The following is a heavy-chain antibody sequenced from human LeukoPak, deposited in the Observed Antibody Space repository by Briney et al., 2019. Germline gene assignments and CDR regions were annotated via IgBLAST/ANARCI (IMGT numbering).Heavy chain of an antibody. CDR3: ARQVHRSSSITMVRGLDY. V-gene: IGHV4-61*02. CDR1: GGSISSRSYH. CDR2: IYPSGST. J-gene: IGHJ4*02. D-gene: IGHD3-10*01. Sequence: PSETLSLTCTVSGGSISSRSYHWSWIRQPAGKGLEWIGRIYPSGSTNYNPSLKSRVTISVDTSKNQFSLKLSSVTAADTAVYYCARQVHRSSSITMVRGLDYWGQGTLVTVSS.